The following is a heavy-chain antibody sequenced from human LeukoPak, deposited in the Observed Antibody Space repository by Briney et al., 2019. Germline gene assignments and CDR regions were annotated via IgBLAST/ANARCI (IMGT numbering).Heavy chain of an antibody. V-gene: IGHV4-34*01. CDR2: INHSGST. D-gene: IGHD2-15*01. J-gene: IGHJ2*01. CDR1: GGSFSGYY. CDR3: ARDQYCSGGSCYSLGFDL. Sequence: KPSETLSLTCAVYGGSFSGYYWSWIRQPPGKGLEWIGEINHSGSTNYNPSLKSRVTISVDTSKNQFSLKLSSVTAADTAVYYCARDQYCSGGSCYSLGFDLWGRGTLVTVSS.